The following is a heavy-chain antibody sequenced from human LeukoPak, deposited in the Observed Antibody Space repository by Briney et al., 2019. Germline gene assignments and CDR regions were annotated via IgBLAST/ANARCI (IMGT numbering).Heavy chain of an antibody. D-gene: IGHD6-13*01. CDR2: ISGSGGST. CDR3: VKGLQYSSSWPLDY. V-gene: IGHV3-23*01. Sequence: GGSLRLSCAASGFTFRSYAMSWVRQAPGKGLEWVSAISGSGGSTYYADSVKGRFTISRDNSKNTLYLQMNSLRAEDTAVYYCVKGLQYSSSWPLDYWGQGTLVTVSS. J-gene: IGHJ4*02. CDR1: GFTFRSYA.